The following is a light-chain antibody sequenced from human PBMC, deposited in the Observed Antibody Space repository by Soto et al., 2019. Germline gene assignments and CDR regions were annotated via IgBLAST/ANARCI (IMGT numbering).Light chain of an antibody. J-gene: IGKJ2*01. CDR1: QSVTNY. CDR2: DAS. CDR3: QQRRNWPDT. V-gene: IGKV3-11*01. Sequence: EIVLTQSPAALSLSPGERATLSCRASQSVTNYLAWYQQKPGQAPRLLIYDASTRATGVPARFSGSGSGTDFPLTISSLEPEDFAVYYCQQRRNWPDTFGQGTKLEIK.